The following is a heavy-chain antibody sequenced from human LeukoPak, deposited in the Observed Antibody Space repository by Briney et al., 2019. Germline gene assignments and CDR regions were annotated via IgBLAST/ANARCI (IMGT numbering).Heavy chain of an antibody. D-gene: IGHD1-26*01. CDR1: GYTFTDYY. Sequence: SVKVSCKASGYTFTDYYMHWVRQAPGQGLEWMGGIIPIFGTANYAQKFQGRVTITADESTSTAYMELSSLRSEDTAVYYCARGEGFNWFDPWGQGTLVTVSS. CDR3: ARGEGFNWFDP. J-gene: IGHJ5*02. CDR2: IIPIFGTA. V-gene: IGHV1-69*13.